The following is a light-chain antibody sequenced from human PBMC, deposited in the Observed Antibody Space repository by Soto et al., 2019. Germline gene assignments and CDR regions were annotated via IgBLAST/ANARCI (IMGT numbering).Light chain of an antibody. J-gene: IGKJ1*01. CDR1: QSVSSN. CDR3: QQYNNWPPRRT. CDR2: GAS. Sequence: EIVMTQSPATLSVSPGERATVSCRASQSVSSNLAWYQQKPGQAPRLLIYGASTRATGIPARFSGSGSGTEFTLTISSLQSEDFAVYYCQQYNNWPPRRTFGQGTKVEIK. V-gene: IGKV3-15*01.